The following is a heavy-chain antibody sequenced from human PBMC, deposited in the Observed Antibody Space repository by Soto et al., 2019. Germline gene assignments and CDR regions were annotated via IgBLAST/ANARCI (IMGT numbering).Heavy chain of an antibody. CDR3: ARTPPPYYDFWSGYYYYYYGMDV. J-gene: IGHJ6*02. V-gene: IGHV4-31*01. Sequence: QVQLQESGPGLVKPSQTLSLTCTVSGGSISSGGYYWSWIRQHPGKGLEWIGYIYYSGSTYYNPSLKGSGNHIRGTSKNPVPLKPSSLAGADTAGYYFARTPPPYYDFWSGYYYYYYGMDVWGQGTTVTVSS. CDR1: GGSISSGGYY. CDR2: IYYSGST. D-gene: IGHD3-3*01.